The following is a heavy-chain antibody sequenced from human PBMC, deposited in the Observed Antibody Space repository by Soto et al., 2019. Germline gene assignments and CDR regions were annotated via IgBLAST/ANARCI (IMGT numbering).Heavy chain of an antibody. D-gene: IGHD7-27*01. V-gene: IGHV3-23*01. CDR2: ISGSSRSI. Sequence: EVQLLESGGGLVQPGESLRLSCAASGFTFSNYAINWVRQAPGKGLEWGSSISGSSRSIYYADSVKGRFTISRDNSMNTLYLQLNSLRAEDTAVYYCAKLGGMDVWGQGTTVTVSS. CDR3: AKLGGMDV. CDR1: GFTFSNYA. J-gene: IGHJ6*02.